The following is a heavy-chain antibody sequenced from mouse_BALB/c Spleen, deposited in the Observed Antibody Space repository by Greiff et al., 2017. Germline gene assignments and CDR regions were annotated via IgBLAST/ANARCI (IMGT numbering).Heavy chain of an antibody. V-gene: IGHV5-17*02. Sequence: EVKLVESGGGLVQPGGSRKLSCAASGFTFSSFGMHWVRQAPEKGLEWVAYISSGSSTIYYADTVKGRFTISRDNPKNTLFLQMTSLRSEDTAMYYCARKGNGDYDGAMDYWGQGTSVTGSS. J-gene: IGHJ4*01. CDR3: ARKGNGDYDGAMDY. D-gene: IGHD2-4*01. CDR2: ISSGSSTI. CDR1: GFTFSSFG.